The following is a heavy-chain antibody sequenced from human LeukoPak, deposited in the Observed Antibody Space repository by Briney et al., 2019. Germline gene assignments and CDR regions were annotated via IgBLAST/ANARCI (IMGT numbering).Heavy chain of an antibody. V-gene: IGHV4-4*07. CDR3: ARDLTTPPYNWFDP. Sequence: PSETLSLTCTVSGGSISGYYWSWIRQPAGKGLEWIGRIYNSGSTIYNPSLKSRVTVSADTSMNQFSLKLSSVTAADTAVYYCARDLTTPPYNWFDPWGQGILVTVSS. CDR2: IYNSGST. D-gene: IGHD4/OR15-4a*01. CDR1: GGSISGYY. J-gene: IGHJ5*02.